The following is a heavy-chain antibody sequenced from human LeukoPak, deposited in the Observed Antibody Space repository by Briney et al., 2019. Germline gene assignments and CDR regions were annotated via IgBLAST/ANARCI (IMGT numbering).Heavy chain of an antibody. V-gene: IGHV3-7*01. CDR3: ARCGGGNPRWFDP. CDR2: IKQDGSEK. CDR1: GFTFSTYS. Sequence: AGGSLRLSCAASGFTFSTYSMSWVRQAPGKGLEWVANIKQDGSEKYYVDSVKGRFRISRDNAKNSLNLQLNSLRAEDTAVYYCARCGGGNPRWFDPWGQGTLVTVSS. D-gene: IGHD4-23*01. J-gene: IGHJ5*02.